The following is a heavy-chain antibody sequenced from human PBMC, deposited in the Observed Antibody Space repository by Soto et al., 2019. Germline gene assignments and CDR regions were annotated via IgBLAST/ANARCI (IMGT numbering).Heavy chain of an antibody. CDR1: GGSFSGYY. Sequence: QVQLQQWGAGLLKPSETLSLTCAVYGGSFSGYYWSWIRQPPGKGLEWIGEINHSGSTNYNPSLKRRVILSVDTSKNQFSLKMSSVTAADTAVYYCARVSGIYNYGMDVWGQGTTVTVSS. CDR3: ARVSGIYNYGMDV. CDR2: INHSGST. J-gene: IGHJ6*02. D-gene: IGHD3-10*01. V-gene: IGHV4-34*01.